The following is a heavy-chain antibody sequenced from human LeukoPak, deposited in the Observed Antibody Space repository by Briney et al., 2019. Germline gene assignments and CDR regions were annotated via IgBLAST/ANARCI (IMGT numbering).Heavy chain of an antibody. D-gene: IGHD3-22*01. Sequence: GGSLRLSRAASGFTFSSYAMSWVRQALGKGLEWVSAISGSGGSTYYADSVKGRFTISRDNSKNTLYLQMNSLRAEDTAVYYCARGPQKNGHSSGYPGYFDYWGQGTLVTVSS. CDR2: ISGSGGST. CDR3: ARGPQKNGHSSGYPGYFDY. V-gene: IGHV3-23*01. CDR1: GFTFSSYA. J-gene: IGHJ4*02.